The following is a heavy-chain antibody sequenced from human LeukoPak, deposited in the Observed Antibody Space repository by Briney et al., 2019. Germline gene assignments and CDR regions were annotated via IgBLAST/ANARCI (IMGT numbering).Heavy chain of an antibody. CDR1: GFTFSDYY. V-gene: IGHV3-30-3*01. J-gene: IGHJ4*02. Sequence: PGGSLRLSCAASGFTFSDYYMSWIRQAPGKGLEWVAVISYDGSNKYYADSVKGRFTISRDNSKNTLYLQMNSLRAEDTAVYYCARSRGSYFDVVRGASYYFDYWGQGTLVTVSS. CDR2: ISYDGSNK. CDR3: ARSRGSYFDVVRGASYYFDY. D-gene: IGHD1-26*01.